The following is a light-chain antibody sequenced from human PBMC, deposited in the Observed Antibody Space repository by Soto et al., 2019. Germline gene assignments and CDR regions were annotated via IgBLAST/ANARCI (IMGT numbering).Light chain of an antibody. V-gene: IGLV2-14*01. CDR3: SSYRSIGSIV. J-gene: IGLJ1*01. CDR1: SSDVGGYKY. Sequence: SVLTQPASVSGSPGQSITISCTGTSSDVGGYKYVSWYQQHPGKAPKVMIYEVSNRPSGVSTRFSGSKSGNTASLTISGLQADDEGDYYCSSYRSIGSIVFGSGTKVTVL. CDR2: EVS.